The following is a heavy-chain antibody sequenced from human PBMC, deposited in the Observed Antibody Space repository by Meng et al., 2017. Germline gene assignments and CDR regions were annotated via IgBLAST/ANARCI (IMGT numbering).Heavy chain of an antibody. Sequence: QVQLVQSVAEVKKPGSSVKVSCKASGGTFSSYAISWVRQAPGQGLEWMGGIIPIFGTANYAQKFQGRVTITADESTSTAYMELSSLRSEDTAVYYCARHYYYDSSGYYSTWYFDLWGRGTLVTVSS. CDR1: GGTFSSYA. V-gene: IGHV1-69*01. CDR3: ARHYYYDSSGYYSTWYFDL. D-gene: IGHD3-22*01. CDR2: IIPIFGTA. J-gene: IGHJ2*01.